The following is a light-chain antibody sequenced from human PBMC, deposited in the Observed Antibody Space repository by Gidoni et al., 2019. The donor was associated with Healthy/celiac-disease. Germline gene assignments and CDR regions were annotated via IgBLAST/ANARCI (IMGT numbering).Light chain of an antibody. V-gene: IGKV3-20*01. CDR3: QQYGSSPQGVT. CDR1: QSVSSSY. CDR2: GAS. J-gene: IGKJ3*01. Sequence: ELVLTQSTGTLSLSPGERATLSCRASQSVSSSYLAWYQQKPGQAPRLLIYGASSRATGIPDRFSGSGSGTDFTLTISRLEPEDFAVYYCQQYGSSPQGVTFGPGTKVDIK.